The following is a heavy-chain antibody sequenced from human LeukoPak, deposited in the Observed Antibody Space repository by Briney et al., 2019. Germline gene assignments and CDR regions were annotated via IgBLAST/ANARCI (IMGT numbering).Heavy chain of an antibody. CDR3: ARGVTVIPDSLNAFDI. D-gene: IGHD4-17*01. J-gene: IGHJ3*02. CDR2: SSGSGGST. CDR1: GFTFTSYW. V-gene: IGHV3-74*01. Sequence: GGSLRLSCAASGFTFTSYWMHWVRQAPGKGLEWVSGSSGSGGSTYYADSVKGRFTISRDNSKNTLYLQMNSLRAEDTAVYYCARGVTVIPDSLNAFDIWGQGTMVTVSS.